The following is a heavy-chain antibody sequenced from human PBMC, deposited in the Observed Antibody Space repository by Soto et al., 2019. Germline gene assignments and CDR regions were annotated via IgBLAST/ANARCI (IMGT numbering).Heavy chain of an antibody. CDR3: ARTEYSTSSY. Sequence: ASVQVSWKASCYTFTNYGISWVRQAPGQGLEWMGWISAYNGNTDYAQKLQGRVTMTTDTSTTTAYMELRSLRSDDTAVYFCARTEYSTSSYWGQGTLVTVSS. CDR2: ISAYNGNT. V-gene: IGHV1-18*01. D-gene: IGHD6-6*01. CDR1: CYTFTNYG. J-gene: IGHJ4*02.